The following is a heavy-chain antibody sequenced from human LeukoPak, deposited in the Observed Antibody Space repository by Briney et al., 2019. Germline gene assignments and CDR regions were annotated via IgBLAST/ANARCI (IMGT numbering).Heavy chain of an antibody. D-gene: IGHD3-16*02. CDR1: GGTFSSYA. CDR2: IIPIFGTA. Sequence: GASVKVSCKASGGTFSSYAISWVRQAPGQGLEWMGGIIPIFGTANYAQKFQGRVTITTDESTSTAYMELSSLRSEDTAVYYCARAYHDYVWGSYRQFDYWGQGTLVTVSS. CDR3: ARAYHDYVWGSYRQFDY. V-gene: IGHV1-69*05. J-gene: IGHJ4*02.